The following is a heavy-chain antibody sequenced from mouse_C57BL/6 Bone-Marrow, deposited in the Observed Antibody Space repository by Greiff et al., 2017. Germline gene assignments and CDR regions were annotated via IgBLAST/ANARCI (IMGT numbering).Heavy chain of an antibody. Sequence: QVTLKVSGPGILQPSQTLSLTCSFSGFSLSTFGMGVGWLRQPAGKGLEWLAHIWWDDDTYYNPALKSRLPISKDTSQNQVFLKIANVATADTATYYCAREASRVTRGFAYWGQGTLVTVSA. D-gene: IGHD2-2*01. CDR1: GFSLSTFGMG. CDR3: AREASRVTRGFAY. V-gene: IGHV8-8*01. CDR2: IWWDDDT. J-gene: IGHJ3*01.